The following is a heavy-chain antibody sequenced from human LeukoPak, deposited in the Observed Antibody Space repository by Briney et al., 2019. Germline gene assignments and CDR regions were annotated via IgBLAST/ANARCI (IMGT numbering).Heavy chain of an antibody. CDR1: GFTFSSYG. Sequence: GGSLRLSCAASGFTFSSYGMHWVRQAPGEGLEWVAFIRYDGTNKYYADSVKGRFTISRDNSKNTLYLQMNSLRAEDTAMYYCVRDSLGHSSGWYLYYWGQGTLVTVSS. CDR2: IRYDGTNK. CDR3: VRDSLGHSSGWYLYY. J-gene: IGHJ4*02. D-gene: IGHD6-19*01. V-gene: IGHV3-30*02.